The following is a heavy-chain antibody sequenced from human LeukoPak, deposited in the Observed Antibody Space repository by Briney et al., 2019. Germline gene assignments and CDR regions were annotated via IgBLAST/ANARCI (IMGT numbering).Heavy chain of an antibody. Sequence: ASVKVSCKASGYTFTGYYMHWVRQAPGRGLEWMGWINPNSGGTNYAQKFQGRVTMTRDTSISTAYMELSRLRSDDTAVYYCARDRTPSGYENNWFDPWGQGTLVTVSS. CDR1: GYTFTGYY. CDR2: INPNSGGT. V-gene: IGHV1-2*02. D-gene: IGHD5-12*01. CDR3: ARDRTPSGYENNWFDP. J-gene: IGHJ5*02.